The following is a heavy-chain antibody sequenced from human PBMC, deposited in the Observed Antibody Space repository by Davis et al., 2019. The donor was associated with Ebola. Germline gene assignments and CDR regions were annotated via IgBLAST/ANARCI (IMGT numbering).Heavy chain of an antibody. J-gene: IGHJ5*02. CDR3: ARDHGIVVVPAGGWFDP. V-gene: IGHV1-18*01. CDR1: GYTFTSYG. CDR2: ISTYNGNT. Sequence: ASVKVSCKASGYTFTSYGIIWVRQAPGQGLEWMGWISTYNGNTNYAQKLQGRVTMTTDTSTSTAYMELSSLRSEDTAVYYCARDHGIVVVPAGGWFDPWGQGTLVTVSS. D-gene: IGHD2-2*01.